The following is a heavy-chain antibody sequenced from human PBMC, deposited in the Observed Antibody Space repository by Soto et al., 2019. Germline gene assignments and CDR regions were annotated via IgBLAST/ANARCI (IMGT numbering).Heavy chain of an antibody. Sequence: GGSLRLSCAASGFTFSSYSMNWVRQAPGKGLEWVSSISSSSYIYYADSVKGRFTISRDNAKNSLYLQMNSLRAEDTAVYYCARVDSGYDLHFDYWGQGTLVTVSS. CDR3: ARVDSGYDLHFDY. D-gene: IGHD5-12*01. CDR2: ISSSSYI. J-gene: IGHJ4*02. V-gene: IGHV3-21*01. CDR1: GFTFSSYS.